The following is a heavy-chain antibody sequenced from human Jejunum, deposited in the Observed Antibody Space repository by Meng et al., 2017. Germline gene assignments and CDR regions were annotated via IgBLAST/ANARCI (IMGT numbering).Heavy chain of an antibody. V-gene: IGHV3-7*01. CDR1: GFTFSSYW. J-gene: IGHJ3*02. Sequence: GESLKISCAASGFTFSSYWMDWVRQAPGKGLEWVASINQDGNEKYYVGSVKGRLSISRDKAKNSLYLQMNNLRADDTAVYYCVRDVSVGTFDIWCQGTMVTVSS. D-gene: IGHD6-25*01. CDR2: INQDGNEK. CDR3: VRDVSVGTFDI.